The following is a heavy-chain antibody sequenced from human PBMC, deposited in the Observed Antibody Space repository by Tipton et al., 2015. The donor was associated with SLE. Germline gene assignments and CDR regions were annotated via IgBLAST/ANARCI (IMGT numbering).Heavy chain of an antibody. CDR1: GFTFRTYA. V-gene: IGHV3-23*01. CDR2: ISGGGGST. CDR3: AKDRYCGGGTCFASYFDL. J-gene: IGHJ4*02. Sequence: SLRLSCAASGFTFRTYAMAWVRQSPGKGLEWVSLISGGGGSTHYADSGRGRFTISRDNSKNTLSLQSNTLRADDTAIYYCAKDRYCGGGTCFASYFDLWGQGTPVTVSS. D-gene: IGHD2-21*01.